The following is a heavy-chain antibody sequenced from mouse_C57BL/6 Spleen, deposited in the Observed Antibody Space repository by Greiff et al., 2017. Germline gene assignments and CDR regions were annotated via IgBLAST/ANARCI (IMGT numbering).Heavy chain of an antibody. CDR3: ARGITTVEHYYAMDY. CDR1: GFTFSSYG. V-gene: IGHV5-6*01. Sequence: VQLKQSGGDLVKPGGSLKLSCAASGFTFSSYGMSWVRQTPDKRLEWVATISSGGSYTYSPDSVKGRFTISRDNAKNTLYLQMSSLKSEDTAMYYCARGITTVEHYYAMDYWGQGTSVTVSS. J-gene: IGHJ4*01. CDR2: ISSGGSYT. D-gene: IGHD1-1*01.